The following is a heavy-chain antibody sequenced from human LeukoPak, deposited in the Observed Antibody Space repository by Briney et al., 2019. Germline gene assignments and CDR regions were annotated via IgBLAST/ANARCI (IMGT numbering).Heavy chain of an antibody. V-gene: IGHV4-59*01. Sequence: PSETLSLTCTVSGNSISNYCWSWIRQPPGKGLEWIGYISYSGSTNYNPSLKSRVTISADTSKHQFSLKLSSVTTADTAVYYCAREDRLSHHTVFDSWGQGTLVTVSS. J-gene: IGHJ4*02. CDR1: GNSISNYC. CDR2: ISYSGST. CDR3: AREDRLSHHTVFDS. D-gene: IGHD3-16*02.